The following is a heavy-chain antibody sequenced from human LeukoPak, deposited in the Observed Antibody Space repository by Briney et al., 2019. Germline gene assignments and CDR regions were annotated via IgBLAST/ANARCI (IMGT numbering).Heavy chain of an antibody. CDR3: ARDPYSGTYGDTYYYYMDV. J-gene: IGHJ6*03. CDR2: ITSSSTYT. V-gene: IGHV3-21*01. Sequence: GGSLRLSCAASGFTFSYYGMNWVRQTPGKGLEWVSSITSSSTYTFYADSVKGRFTISRDNARNSLYLQMNSLRAEDTAVYYCARDPYSGTYGDTYYYYMDVWGKGTTVTISS. D-gene: IGHD1-26*01. CDR1: GFTFSYYG.